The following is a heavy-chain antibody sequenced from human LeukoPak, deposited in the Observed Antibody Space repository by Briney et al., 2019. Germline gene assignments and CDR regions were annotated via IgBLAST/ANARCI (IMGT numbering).Heavy chain of an antibody. V-gene: IGHV4-39*01. Sequence: PSETLSLTCSVSGDFISSSSYYWGWLRQPPGKGLEWIGSIYYTGSTYYNPSLKSRVTISIDTSKNQFSLKLSSVTAADTAVYFCAYLLYCSGGSCHTNSFDYWGQGALVTVSS. J-gene: IGHJ4*02. CDR2: IYYTGST. CDR3: AYLLYCSGGSCHTNSFDY. D-gene: IGHD2-15*01. CDR1: GDFISSSSYY.